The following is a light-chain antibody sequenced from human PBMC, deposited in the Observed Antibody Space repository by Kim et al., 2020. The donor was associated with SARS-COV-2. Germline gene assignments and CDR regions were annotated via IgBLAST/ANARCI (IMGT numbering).Light chain of an antibody. CDR3: QQRSNWPPFT. CDR2: DAS. V-gene: IGKV3-11*01. CDR1: QSVSSY. Sequence: EIVLTQSPATLSLSPGERATLSCRASQSVSSYLAWYQQKPGQAHRLLIYDASNRATGIPARFSGSGSGTDFTLTISSLEPEDFAVYYCQQRSNWPPFTFGGGTKVEIK. J-gene: IGKJ4*01.